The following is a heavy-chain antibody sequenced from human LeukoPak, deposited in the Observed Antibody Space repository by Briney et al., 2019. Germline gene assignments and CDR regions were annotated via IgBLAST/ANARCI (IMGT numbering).Heavy chain of an antibody. CDR1: GFTVSSNY. V-gene: IGHV3-53*01. Sequence: AGGSLRLSCAASGFTVSSNYMSWVRQAPGKGLEWVSVIYSGGSTYYADSVKGLFTISRDNSKNTLYLQMNSLRAEDTAVYYCARAGYYYDSSGYYRTLYFDYWGQGTLVTVSS. CDR3: ARAGYYYDSSGYYRTLYFDY. D-gene: IGHD3-22*01. J-gene: IGHJ4*02. CDR2: IYSGGST.